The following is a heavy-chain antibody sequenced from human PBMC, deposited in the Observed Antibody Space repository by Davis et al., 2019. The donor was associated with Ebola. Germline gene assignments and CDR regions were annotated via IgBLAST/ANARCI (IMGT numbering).Heavy chain of an antibody. J-gene: IGHJ6*02. CDR3: ARKTTVTTPDYYYYYGMDV. CDR1: GYTFTSYA. Sequence: AASVKVSCKASGYTFTSYAMHWVRQAPGQRLEWMGWINAGNGNTKYSQKFQGRVTITRDTSASTAYMELSSLRSEDTAVYYCARKTTVTTPDYYYYYGMDVWGQGTTVTVSS. CDR2: INAGNGNT. V-gene: IGHV1-3*01. D-gene: IGHD4-17*01.